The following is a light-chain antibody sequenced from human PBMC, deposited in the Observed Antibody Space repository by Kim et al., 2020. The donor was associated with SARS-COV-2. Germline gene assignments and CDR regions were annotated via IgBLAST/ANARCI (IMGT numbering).Light chain of an antibody. CDR3: QSYNRTNVV. CDR1: SGSIDDNY. Sequence: GKTVTIYCTRSSGSIDDNYVQWYQQRPGGVPTIVIYEDDQRPSGVSDRFSGSIDNSSNSASLTISGLKTEDEADYYCQSYNRTNVVFGGGTQLTVL. V-gene: IGLV6-57*03. CDR2: EDD. J-gene: IGLJ2*01.